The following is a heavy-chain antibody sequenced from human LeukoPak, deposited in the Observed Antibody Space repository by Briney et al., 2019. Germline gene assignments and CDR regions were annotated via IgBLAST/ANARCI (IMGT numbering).Heavy chain of an antibody. J-gene: IGHJ4*02. D-gene: IGHD5-12*01. CDR3: AKDPGYSGYAFGPPPHYFDY. CDR1: GFTFSSYA. CDR2: ISGSGGST. V-gene: IGHV3-23*01. Sequence: PGGSLRLSCAASGFTFSSYAITWVRQAPGKGLEWVSAISGSGGSTYYADSVKGRFTISRDNSKNTLYLQMNSLRAEDTAVYYCAKDPGYSGYAFGPPPHYFDYWGQGTLVTVSS.